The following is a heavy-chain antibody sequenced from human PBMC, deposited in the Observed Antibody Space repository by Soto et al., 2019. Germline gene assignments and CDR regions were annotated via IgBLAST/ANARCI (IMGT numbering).Heavy chain of an antibody. D-gene: IGHD3-3*01. CDR3: ARVVTIFGVFPAHYNWFDP. J-gene: IGHJ5*02. Sequence: PSETLSLTCAVYGGSFSGYYWSWIRQPPGKGLEWIGEINHSGSTNYNPSLKSRVTISVDTSKNQFSLKLSSVTAADTAVYYCARVVTIFGVFPAHYNWFDPWGQGTLVTVSS. CDR1: GGSFSGYY. CDR2: INHSGST. V-gene: IGHV4-34*01.